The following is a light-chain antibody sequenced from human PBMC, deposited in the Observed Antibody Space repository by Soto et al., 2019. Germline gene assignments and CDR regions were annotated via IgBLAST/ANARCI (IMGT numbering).Light chain of an antibody. J-gene: IGLJ2*01. CDR3: SSYAGSSVV. CDR2: DVT. CDR1: SSDVGGHNL. V-gene: IGLV2-11*01. Sequence: QSALTQPRSVSGSPGQSVTISCTGTSSDVGGHNLVSWYQHHPGKAPQLMISDVTARPSGVPDRFSGSKSGNTASLTISGLQAEDEADYYCSSYAGSSVVFGGGTKLTVL.